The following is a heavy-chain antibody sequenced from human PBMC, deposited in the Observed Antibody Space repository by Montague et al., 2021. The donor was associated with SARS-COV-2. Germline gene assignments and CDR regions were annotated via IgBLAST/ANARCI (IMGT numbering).Heavy chain of an antibody. J-gene: IGHJ3*02. CDR1: GFTFSDYG. D-gene: IGHD5-12*01. Sequence: SLRLSCAASGFTFSDYGIHWVRQVPGKGLEWVAVVWLDESDKHYADSVKGRFTLSRDNSKNTVYLFMNRPRAEGTAVYYCAKLRTVGATSLGALDRWGQGTTVTVSS. CDR2: VWLDESDK. V-gene: IGHV3-33*03. CDR3: AKLRTVGATSLGALDR.